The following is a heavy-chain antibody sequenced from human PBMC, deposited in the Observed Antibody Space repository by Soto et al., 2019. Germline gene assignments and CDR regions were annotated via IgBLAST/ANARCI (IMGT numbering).Heavy chain of an antibody. Sequence: GGSLRLSCAASGFTFSSYAMSWVRQAPGKGLEWVSAISGSGGSTYYADSVKGRFTISRDNSKNTLYLQMNSLRAEDTAVYYCATRDADSSGYIISYFQHWGQGTLVTVSS. V-gene: IGHV3-23*01. D-gene: IGHD3-22*01. CDR2: ISGSGGST. CDR1: GFTFSSYA. J-gene: IGHJ1*01. CDR3: ATRDADSSGYIISYFQH.